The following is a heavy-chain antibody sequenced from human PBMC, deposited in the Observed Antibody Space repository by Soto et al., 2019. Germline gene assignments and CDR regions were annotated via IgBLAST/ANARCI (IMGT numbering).Heavy chain of an antibody. V-gene: IGHV1-8*01. CDR3: ARRAETNGWNGFGADKYYFDF. D-gene: IGHD1-1*01. CDR1: GYTFTSYD. Sequence: ASVKVSFKASGYTFTSYDIYWVRQAIGQGLEWMGWMNPNTGNSAYAQKFQGRVTVTSDTSINTVHMELSSLRSEDTAVYYCARRAETNGWNGFGADKYYFDFWGQGTLVTVSS. J-gene: IGHJ4*02. CDR2: MNPNTGNS.